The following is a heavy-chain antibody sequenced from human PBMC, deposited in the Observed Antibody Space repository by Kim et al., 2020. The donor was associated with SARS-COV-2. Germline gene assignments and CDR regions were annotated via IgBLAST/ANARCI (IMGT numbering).Heavy chain of an antibody. CDR2: IYSDGRT. D-gene: IGHD1-26*01. CDR1: GFTVSSVY. V-gene: IGHV3-53*01. J-gene: IGHJ4*02. Sequence: GGSLRLSCAASGFTVSSVYMSWVRQGPGKGLEWVSVIYSDGRTSYADSVKGRFTISRDNSKNTLYLQMNSLRAEDTAVYYCARDYSGNRALDCWGQGTLVTVSS. CDR3: ARDYSGNRALDC.